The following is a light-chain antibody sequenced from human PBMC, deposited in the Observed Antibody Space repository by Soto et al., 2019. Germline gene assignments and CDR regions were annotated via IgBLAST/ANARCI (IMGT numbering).Light chain of an antibody. CDR2: VAS. CDR1: QSVSRSY. CDR3: QQYGSSPLT. V-gene: IGKV3-20*01. Sequence: EIVLTQSPGTLSLSPGERATLSCRACQSVSRSYLAWYQQKPGQAPRLLIYVASSRATGIPDRFSGSGSGTDFTLTTRRLEPEDFAVYYCQQYGSSPLTFGGGTKVDIK. J-gene: IGKJ4*01.